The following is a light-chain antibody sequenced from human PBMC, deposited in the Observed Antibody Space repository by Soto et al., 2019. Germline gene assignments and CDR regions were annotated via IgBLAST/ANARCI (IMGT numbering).Light chain of an antibody. CDR2: SNH. Sequence: QSVLTQPPSASGTPGQRVTISCSGSISNIGRNTVNWYQHLPGTAPKLLIYSNHQRPSGVPDRFSGSKSGTSASLAISGLQSEDEADYYCASWDDSLSGLYVFGTGTKLT. V-gene: IGLV1-44*01. CDR1: ISNIGRNT. J-gene: IGLJ1*01. CDR3: ASWDDSLSGLYV.